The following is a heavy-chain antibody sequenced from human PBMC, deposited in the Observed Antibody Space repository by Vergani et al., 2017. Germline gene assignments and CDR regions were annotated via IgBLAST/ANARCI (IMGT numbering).Heavy chain of an antibody. Sequence: QVHLVQSGSEVKKPGASVKVSCKASGYTITDYYIHWVRHAPGQRLEWMGWINPNSGGTEYAQKFQSRVTMTWDTSTTTAYVDLSSLRSDDTAVYYCAREKGIPRERWLQMPFDYWGQGTLVTVSS. J-gene: IGHJ4*02. CDR3: AREKGIPRERWLQMPFDY. CDR2: INPNSGGT. CDR1: GYTITDYY. V-gene: IGHV1-2*02. D-gene: IGHD5-24*01.